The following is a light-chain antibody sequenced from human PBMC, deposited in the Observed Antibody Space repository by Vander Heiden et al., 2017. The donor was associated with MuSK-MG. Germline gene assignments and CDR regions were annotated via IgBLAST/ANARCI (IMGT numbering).Light chain of an antibody. CDR1: SGINVGTYR. V-gene: IGLV5-45*03. CDR3: MIWHSSAVV. J-gene: IGLJ2*01. Sequence: QAVLTQPSSLSASPGASASLTSTLRSGINVGTYRIYWYQQKPGSPPQYLLRYKSDSDKQQGSGVPSRFSGSKDASANAGILLISGLQSEDEADYYCMIWHSSAVVFGGGTKLTGL. CDR2: YKSDSDK.